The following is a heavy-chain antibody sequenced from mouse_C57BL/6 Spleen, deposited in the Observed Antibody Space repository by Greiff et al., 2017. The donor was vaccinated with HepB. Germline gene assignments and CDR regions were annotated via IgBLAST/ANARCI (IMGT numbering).Heavy chain of an antibody. V-gene: IGHV1-69*01. CDR3: ARTITTVGYFDY. J-gene: IGHJ2*01. CDR1: GYTFTSYW. Sequence: VQLQQPGAELVMPGASVKLSCKASGYTFTSYWMHWVKQRPGQGLEWIGEIDPSDSYTNYNQKLKVKSTFTVDKSSITAYMPLSSLTSEVSAVYYCARTITTVGYFDYWGQGTTLTVSS. D-gene: IGHD1-1*01. CDR2: IDPSDSYT.